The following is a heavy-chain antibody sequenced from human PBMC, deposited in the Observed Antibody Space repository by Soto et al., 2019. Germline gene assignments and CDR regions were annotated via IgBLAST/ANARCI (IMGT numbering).Heavy chain of an antibody. J-gene: IGHJ1*01. Sequence: GGSLRLSCAASGCTVSSNYMSWVRQAPGKGLEWVSVIYSGGSTYYADSVKGRFTISRDNSKNTLYLQMNSLRVEDTAVYYCARDRVESGYPEYFQHWGQGTLVTVSS. V-gene: IGHV3-53*01. CDR1: GCTVSSNY. D-gene: IGHD3-22*01. CDR2: IYSGGST. CDR3: ARDRVESGYPEYFQH.